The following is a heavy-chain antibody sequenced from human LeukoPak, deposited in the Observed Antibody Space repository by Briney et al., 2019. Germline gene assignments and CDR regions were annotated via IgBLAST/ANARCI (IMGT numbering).Heavy chain of an antibody. CDR1: GYTFTCYY. CDR2: INPNSGGT. D-gene: IGHD6-13*01. J-gene: IGHJ6*03. CDR3: ARDAGSSSSTEYYYYYMDV. V-gene: IGHV1-2*02. Sequence: GASVKVSCKAFGYTFTCYYMHWVRQAPGQGLEWMGWINPNSGGTNYAQKFQGRVTMTRDTSISTAYMELSRLRSDDTAVYYCARDAGSSSSTEYYYYYMDVWGKGTTVTVSS.